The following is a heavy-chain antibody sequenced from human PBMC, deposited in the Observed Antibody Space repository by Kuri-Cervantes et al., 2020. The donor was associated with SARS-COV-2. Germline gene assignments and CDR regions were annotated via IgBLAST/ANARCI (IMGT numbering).Heavy chain of an antibody. CDR2: IYYSGST. Sequence: SETLSLTCAVYGGSFSGYYWSWIRQPPGKGLEWIGSIYYSGSTYYNPSLKSRVTISVDTSKNQFSLKLSSVTAADTAVYYCARGVITMVRGVIITQLTFFDYWGQGTLVTVSS. J-gene: IGHJ4*02. CDR1: GGSFSGYY. V-gene: IGHV4-34*01. D-gene: IGHD3-10*01. CDR3: ARGVITMVRGVIITQLTFFDY.